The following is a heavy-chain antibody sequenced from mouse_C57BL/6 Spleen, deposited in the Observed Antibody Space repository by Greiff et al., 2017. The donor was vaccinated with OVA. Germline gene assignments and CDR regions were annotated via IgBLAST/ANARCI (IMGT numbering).Heavy chain of an antibody. J-gene: IGHJ2*01. CDR1: GYAFSSYW. D-gene: IGHD2-4*01. Sequence: VQLVESGAELVKPGASVKISCKASGYAFSSYWMNWVKQRPGKGLEWIGQIYPGDGDTNYNGKFKGKATLTADKSSSTAYMQLSSLTSEDSAVYFCARRAYDYPDYWGQGTTLTVSS. V-gene: IGHV1-80*01. CDR3: ARRAYDYPDY. CDR2: IYPGDGDT.